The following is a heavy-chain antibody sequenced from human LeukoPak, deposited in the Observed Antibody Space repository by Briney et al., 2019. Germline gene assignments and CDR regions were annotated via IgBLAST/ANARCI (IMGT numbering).Heavy chain of an antibody. Sequence: SETLSLTCTVSGGSISSFHWSWIRQPPGKGLEWIGYIYYSGSTNYNPSLKSRVTISVDTSKNRFSLKLSSVTAADTAVYYCASGTLGATSFDYWGQGTLVTVSS. D-gene: IGHD1-26*01. CDR2: IYYSGST. CDR1: GGSISSFH. J-gene: IGHJ4*02. CDR3: ASGTLGATSFDY. V-gene: IGHV4-59*01.